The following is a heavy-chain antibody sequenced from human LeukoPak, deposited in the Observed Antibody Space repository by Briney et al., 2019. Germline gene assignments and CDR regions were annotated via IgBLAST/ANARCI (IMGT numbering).Heavy chain of an antibody. J-gene: IGHJ4*02. CDR3: ARRHSSGWFYY. V-gene: IGHV4-38-2*01. Sequence: PGGSLRLSSAASGFTFSDYYMTWIRQAPGRGLEWIGNIYRSGSTSYNPSLKSRVTISVDTSKNQFSLKVNSVTAADTAVYYCARRHSSGWFYYWGQGTLVTVSS. D-gene: IGHD6-19*01. CDR1: GFTFSDYY. CDR2: IYRSGST.